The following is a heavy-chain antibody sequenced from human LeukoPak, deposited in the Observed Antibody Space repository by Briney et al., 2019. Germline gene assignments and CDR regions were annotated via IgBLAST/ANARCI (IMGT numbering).Heavy chain of an antibody. CDR3: AKTNSYSYGYGRYYYMDV. V-gene: IGHV3-23*01. Sequence: GGSLRLSCAASGFTFSSYGMSWVRQAPGKGLEWVSAISGSGGSTYYADSVKGRFTISRDNSKNTLYLQMNSLRAEDTAVYYCAKTNSYSYGYGRYYYMDVWGKGTTVTISS. J-gene: IGHJ6*03. CDR1: GFTFSSYG. CDR2: ISGSGGST. D-gene: IGHD5-18*01.